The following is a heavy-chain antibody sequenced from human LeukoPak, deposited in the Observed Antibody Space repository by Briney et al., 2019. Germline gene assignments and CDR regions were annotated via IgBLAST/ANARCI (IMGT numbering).Heavy chain of an antibody. CDR3: ARDIRGESYYYYYGMDV. D-gene: IGHD3-10*01. CDR2: IIPILGIA. J-gene: IGHJ6*02. CDR1: GGTFSSYA. Sequence: ASVKVSCKASGGTFSSYAISWVRQAPGQGLEWMGRIIPILGIANYAQKFQGRVTITADKSTSTAYMELSSLRSEDTAVYYCARDIRGESYYYYYGMDVWGQGTTVTVSS. V-gene: IGHV1-69*04.